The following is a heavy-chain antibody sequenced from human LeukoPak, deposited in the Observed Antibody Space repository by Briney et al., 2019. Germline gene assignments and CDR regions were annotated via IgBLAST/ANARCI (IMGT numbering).Heavy chain of an antibody. V-gene: IGHV1-2*04. CDR1: GYTFTGYY. Sequence: GASVKFSCKASGYTFTGYYMHWVRQAPGQGLEWMGWINPNSGGTNYAQKFQGWVTMTRDTSISTAYMELSRLRSDDTAVYYCARDGSAVAEFDYWGQGTLVTVSS. D-gene: IGHD6-19*01. J-gene: IGHJ4*02. CDR2: INPNSGGT. CDR3: ARDGSAVAEFDY.